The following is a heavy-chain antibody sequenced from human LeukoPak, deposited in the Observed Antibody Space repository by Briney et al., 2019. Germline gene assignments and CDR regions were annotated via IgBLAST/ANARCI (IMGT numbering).Heavy chain of an antibody. D-gene: IGHD2-21*02. CDR1: GGTFSSYA. J-gene: IGHJ4*02. V-gene: IGHV1-69*05. CDR3: ARDPCGGDCYWEYYFDY. Sequence: SVKVSCKASGGTFSSYAISWVRQAPGQGLEWMGRIIPIFGTANYAQKFQGRVTITTDESTSTAYMELSSLRSEDTAVYYCARDPCGGDCYWEYYFDYWGQGTLVTVSP. CDR2: IIPIFGTA.